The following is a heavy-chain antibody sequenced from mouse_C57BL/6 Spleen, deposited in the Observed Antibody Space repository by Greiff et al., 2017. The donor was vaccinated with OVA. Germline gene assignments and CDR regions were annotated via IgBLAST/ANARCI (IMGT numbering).Heavy chain of an antibody. CDR3: ARRDYDPFDY. Sequence: QVQLQQPGAELVMPGASVKLSCKASGYTFTSYWMHWVKQRPGQGLEWIGEIDPSDSYTNYNQKFKGKSTLTVDKSSSTAYMQLSSLTSEDSAVYYCARRDYDPFDYWGQGTTLTVSS. J-gene: IGHJ2*01. D-gene: IGHD2-4*01. V-gene: IGHV1-69*01. CDR1: GYTFTSYW. CDR2: IDPSDSYT.